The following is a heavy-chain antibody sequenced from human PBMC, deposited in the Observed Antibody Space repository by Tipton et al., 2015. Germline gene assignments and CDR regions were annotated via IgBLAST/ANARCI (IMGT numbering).Heavy chain of an antibody. V-gene: IGHV3-11*01. CDR1: GFTFSDHD. Sequence: SLRLSCIASGFTFSDHDMSWIRQAPGKGLEWITHITQISIMTYHGDSVKGRFTISRDNANNSLYLQMNSLRAEDTAIYYCAREAWGGWFDSWGQGALVTVSS. CDR3: AREAWGGWFDS. J-gene: IGHJ5*01. CDR2: ITQISIMT. D-gene: IGHD1-26*01.